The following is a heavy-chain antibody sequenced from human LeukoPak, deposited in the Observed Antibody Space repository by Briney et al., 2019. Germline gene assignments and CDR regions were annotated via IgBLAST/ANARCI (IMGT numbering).Heavy chain of an antibody. CDR1: GFTFSSYS. J-gene: IGHJ4*02. Sequence: PGGSLRLSCAASGFTFSSYSMNWVRQAPGKGLEWVSSISSSSSYIYYADSVKGRFTISRDNAKNSLYLQMNSLRAEDTAVYYCARDLRTAMVSPLDYRGQGTLVTVSS. CDR2: ISSSSSYI. V-gene: IGHV3-21*01. CDR3: ARDLRTAMVSPLDY. D-gene: IGHD5-18*01.